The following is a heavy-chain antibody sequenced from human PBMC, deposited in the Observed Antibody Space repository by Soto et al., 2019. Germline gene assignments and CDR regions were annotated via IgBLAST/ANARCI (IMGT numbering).Heavy chain of an antibody. CDR3: ARDTAMALPDA. CDR2: ISAHNGNT. V-gene: IGHV1-18*01. J-gene: IGHJ4*02. D-gene: IGHD5-18*01. Sequence: QVQLVQSGAEVKKPGASVKVSCKASGYTFTSYSITWVRQAPGQGLEWMGWISAHNGNTKYAQKLQGRVTMTTDTATSTAYMEVRSLRSADTAVYSCARDTAMALPDAWGQGTLVTVSS. CDR1: GYTFTSYS.